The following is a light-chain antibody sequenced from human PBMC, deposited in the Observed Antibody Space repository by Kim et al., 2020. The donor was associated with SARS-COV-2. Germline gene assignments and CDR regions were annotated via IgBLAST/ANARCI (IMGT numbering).Light chain of an antibody. CDR2: VNSDGSH. V-gene: IGLV4-69*01. J-gene: IGLJ2*01. CDR3: QTWATGIRV. Sequence: QLVLTQSPSASASLGASVRLTCTLSSGHSSYAVAWHQQQPEKGPRYLMKVNSDGSHNKGDGIPDRFSGSSSGAERYLTISSLQSDDEADYYCQTWATGIRVFGGGTKLTVL. CDR1: SGHSSYA.